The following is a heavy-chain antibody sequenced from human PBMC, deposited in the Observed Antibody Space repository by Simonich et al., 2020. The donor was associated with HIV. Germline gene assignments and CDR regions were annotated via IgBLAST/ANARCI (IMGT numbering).Heavy chain of an antibody. CDR3: ARHMCSVISCSEGYNWFDP. CDR2: VNHSGRT. Sequence: QVQLQQWGAGLLKPSETLSLTCAVYGRSFMAYYWSWIRQPPGKGLEWIGEVNHSGRTTYNASLKRRVTISIDTSKNQFALKLSSVTAADTAVYYCARHMCSVISCSEGYNWFDPWGQGTLVTVSS. V-gene: IGHV4-34*01. J-gene: IGHJ5*02. CDR1: GRSFMAYY. D-gene: IGHD2-2*01.